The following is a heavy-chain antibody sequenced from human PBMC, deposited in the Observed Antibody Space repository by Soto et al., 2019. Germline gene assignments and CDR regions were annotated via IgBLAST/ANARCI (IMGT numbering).Heavy chain of an antibody. D-gene: IGHD3-22*01. CDR1: GYTFTSYA. V-gene: IGHV1-3*01. CDR3: ARRSDYYDSSGYSYYFDY. Sequence: EASVKVSCKASGYTFTSYAMHWVRQAPGQRLEWMGRINAGNGNTKYSQKFQGRVTMTRDTSTSTVYMELSSLRSEDTAVYYCARRSDYYDSSGYSYYFDYWGQGTLVTVSS. J-gene: IGHJ4*02. CDR2: INAGNGNT.